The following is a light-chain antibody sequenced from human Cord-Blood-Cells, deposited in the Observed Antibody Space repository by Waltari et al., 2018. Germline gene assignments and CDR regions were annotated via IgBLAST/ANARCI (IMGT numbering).Light chain of an antibody. CDR1: QSVSSN. V-gene: IGKV3-15*01. CDR3: QQYNNWPMYT. CDR2: VAS. J-gene: IGKJ2*01. Sequence: EIVMTQSPATLSVSPAERATLSCRAIQSVSSNLAWYQQKHGQAPRLLIYVASTRTTGIPARFIGSGSGTEFTLTISSLQSEDFAVYYCQQYNNWPMYTFGQGTKLEIK.